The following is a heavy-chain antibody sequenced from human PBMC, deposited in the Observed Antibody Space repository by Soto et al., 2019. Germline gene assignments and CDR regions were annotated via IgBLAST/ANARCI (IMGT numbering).Heavy chain of an antibody. CDR2: IYYSGST. CDR1: GGSISTYY. CDR3: ARAYCSGGSCYRSGFDF. Sequence: SETLSLTCTVSGGSISTYYWSWIRQPPGKGLEWIGYIYYSGSTNYNPSLKSRVTISVDTSKNQFSLKLSSVTAADTAMYYCARAYCSGGSCYRSGFDFWGQGTLVTVSS. J-gene: IGHJ4*02. D-gene: IGHD2-15*01. V-gene: IGHV4-59*01.